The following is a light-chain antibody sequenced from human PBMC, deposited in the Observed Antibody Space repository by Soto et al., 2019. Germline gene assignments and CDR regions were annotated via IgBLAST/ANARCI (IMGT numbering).Light chain of an antibody. CDR1: KLGDKY. Sequence: SYELTQPPSVSVSPGQTASITCSGDKLGDKYACWYQQKPGQSPVLVIYQDSKRPSGIPERFSGSNSGNTATLTISGTQAMEEADYYCQAWDSSTGVFEPGTKPPVL. CDR3: QAWDSSTGV. J-gene: IGLJ1*01. V-gene: IGLV3-1*01. CDR2: QDS.